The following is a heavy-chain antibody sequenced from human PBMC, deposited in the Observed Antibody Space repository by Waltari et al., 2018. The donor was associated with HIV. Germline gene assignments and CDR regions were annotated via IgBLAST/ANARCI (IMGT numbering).Heavy chain of an antibody. Sequence: QVQLQQWGAGLLKPSETLSLTCAVYGGSFSPYYWSWVRQPPGKGLEWIGEVNQGGNSKYNPSLESRVSVTFDTSKNQFSLNLDSVTAADTAVYFWARRRQVVSQPVDYWGQGTPVIVS. J-gene: IGHJ4*02. CDR2: VNQGGNS. D-gene: IGHD3-22*01. V-gene: IGHV4-34*01. CDR3: ARRRQVVSQPVDY. CDR1: GGSFSPYY.